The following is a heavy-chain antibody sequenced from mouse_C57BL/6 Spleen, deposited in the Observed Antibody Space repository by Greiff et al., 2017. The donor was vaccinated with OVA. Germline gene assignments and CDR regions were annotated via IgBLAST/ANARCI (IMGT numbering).Heavy chain of an antibody. Sequence: EVHLVESEGGLVQPGSSMKLSCTASGFTFSDYYMAWVRQVPEKGLEWVANINYDGSSTYYLDSLKSRFIISRDNAKNILYLQMSSLKSEDTATYYCARDLLGGGYFDVWGTGTTVTVSS. J-gene: IGHJ1*03. D-gene: IGHD4-1*01. V-gene: IGHV5-16*01. CDR3: ARDLLGGGYFDV. CDR1: GFTFSDYY. CDR2: INYDGSST.